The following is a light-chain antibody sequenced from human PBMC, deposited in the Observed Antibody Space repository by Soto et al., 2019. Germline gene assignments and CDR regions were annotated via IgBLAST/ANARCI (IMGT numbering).Light chain of an antibody. Sequence: EILKTQSPATLSVSQGERATLSCSASQSVSSNLAWYQQKPGQAPRLLIYGASTRATGIPARFSGSGSGTEFTLTISSLQSEDFAVYYCQQYNNWPLWTFGQGTKVDIK. CDR3: QQYNNWPLWT. J-gene: IGKJ1*01. CDR2: GAS. CDR1: QSVSSN. V-gene: IGKV3-15*01.